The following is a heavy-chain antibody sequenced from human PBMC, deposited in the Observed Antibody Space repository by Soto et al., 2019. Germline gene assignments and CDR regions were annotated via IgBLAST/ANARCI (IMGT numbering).Heavy chain of an antibody. CDR1: GDSVSSNSAA. Sequence: PSQTLSLTCASSGDSVSSNSAAWNWIRQSPSRGLEWLGRTYYRSKWYNDYAVSVKSRITINPDTSKNQFSLQLNSVTPEDTAVYYCARESGGVDYVWGSYRYSPIGMDVWGQGTTVTVSS. CDR2: TYYRSKWYN. D-gene: IGHD3-16*02. V-gene: IGHV6-1*01. CDR3: ARESGGVDYVWGSYRYSPIGMDV. J-gene: IGHJ6*02.